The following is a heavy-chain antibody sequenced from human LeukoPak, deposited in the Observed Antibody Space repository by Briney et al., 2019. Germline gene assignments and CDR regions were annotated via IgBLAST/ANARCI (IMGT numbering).Heavy chain of an antibody. J-gene: IGHJ6*04. Sequence: GGSLRLSCAASGFTFSSYGMHWVRQAPGKGLEWVAVISYDGSNKYYADSVKGRFTISRDNSKNTLYLQMNSLRAEDTAVYYCAKGPSGMEGLGKGTTVTVSS. CDR3: AKGPSGMEG. V-gene: IGHV3-30*18. CDR1: GFTFSSYG. CDR2: ISYDGSNK.